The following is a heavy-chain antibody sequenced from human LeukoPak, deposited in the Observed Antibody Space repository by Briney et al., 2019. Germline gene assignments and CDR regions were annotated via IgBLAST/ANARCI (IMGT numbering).Heavy chain of an antibody. Sequence: SETLSLTCTVSGGSISSYYWSWIRQPPGKGLEWIGYIYYSGSTNYNPSLKSRVTISVDTSKNQFSLKLSSVTAADTAVYYCARETGFYYFDYWGQGTLVTVS. CDR3: ARETGFYYFDY. V-gene: IGHV4-59*12. D-gene: IGHD3-9*01. J-gene: IGHJ4*02. CDR2: IYYSGST. CDR1: GGSISSYY.